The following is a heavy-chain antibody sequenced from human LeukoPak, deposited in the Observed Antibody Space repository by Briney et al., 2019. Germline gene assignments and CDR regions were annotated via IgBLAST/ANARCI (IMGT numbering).Heavy chain of an antibody. CDR3: ARGYCSGGSCYGHDYNWFDP. J-gene: IGHJ5*02. CDR2: IYHSGST. D-gene: IGHD2-15*01. CDR1: GGSISSGGYS. V-gene: IGHV4-30-2*01. Sequence: TSQTLSLTCTVSGGSISSGGYSWSWIRQPPGKGLEWIGYIYHSGSTYYNLSLKSRVTISVDRSKNQFSLKLSSVTAADTAVYYCARGYCSGGSCYGHDYNWFDPWGQGTLVTVSS.